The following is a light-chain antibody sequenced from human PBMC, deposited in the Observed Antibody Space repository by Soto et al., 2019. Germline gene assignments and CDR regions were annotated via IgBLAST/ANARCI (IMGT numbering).Light chain of an antibody. Sequence: DIQLTQSPSVLSASVGDTVTITCRASQALSNYLAWYQQKPGKAPALLIYSASTLQSGVRSRFSGSGSETEFRLTISLLQSEDFATYHCQQLCFYASTFGGGTKVDIK. CDR2: SAS. V-gene: IGKV1-9*01. J-gene: IGKJ4*01. CDR3: QQLCFYAST. CDR1: QALSNY.